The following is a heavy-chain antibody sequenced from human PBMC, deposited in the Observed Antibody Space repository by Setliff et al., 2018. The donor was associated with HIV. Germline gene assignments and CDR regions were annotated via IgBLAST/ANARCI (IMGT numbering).Heavy chain of an antibody. Sequence: PGGSLRLSCAASGFIFGDYGMSWVRQAPGKGLEWVSGINWDGSDTGYADSVKGRFTISRDNAKNSLYLQMNSLRAEDTALYYCARGHYDSSGYCYFDYWGQGTLVTVS. V-gene: IGHV3-20*04. CDR3: ARGHYDSSGYCYFDY. CDR2: INWDGSDT. J-gene: IGHJ4*02. D-gene: IGHD3-22*01. CDR1: GFIFGDYG.